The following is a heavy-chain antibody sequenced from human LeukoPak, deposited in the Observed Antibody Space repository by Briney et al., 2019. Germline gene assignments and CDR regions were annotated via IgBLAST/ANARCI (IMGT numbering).Heavy chain of an antibody. CDR2: INPSGGST. CDR3: ARCSPGDSSNFYAVLQY. CDR1: GYTFTSYY. J-gene: IGHJ4*02. V-gene: IGHV1-46*01. D-gene: IGHD3-22*01. Sequence: ASVKVSCKASGYTFTSYYMHWVRQAPGQGLEWMGIINPSGGSTSYAQKFQGRVTMTRDMSTSTVYMELSRLRSDDTAVYYCARCSPGDSSNFYAVLQYWGQGTQVTVST.